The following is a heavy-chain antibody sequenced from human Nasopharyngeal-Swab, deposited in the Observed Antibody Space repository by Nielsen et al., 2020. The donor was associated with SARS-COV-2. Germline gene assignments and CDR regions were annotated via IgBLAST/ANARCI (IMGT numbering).Heavy chain of an antibody. CDR2: TNEDETTT. Sequence: GGSLRLSCEASGFTFSSYWMHWVRQAPGKGLVWVSRTNEDETTTDYADSGKGRFAISRDNAKNTLYLQMNSLRAEDTAIYYCASDLSGRGDYWGQGTLVTVAS. J-gene: IGHJ4*02. CDR1: GFTFSSYW. D-gene: IGHD6-19*01. CDR3: ASDLSGRGDY. V-gene: IGHV3-74*01.